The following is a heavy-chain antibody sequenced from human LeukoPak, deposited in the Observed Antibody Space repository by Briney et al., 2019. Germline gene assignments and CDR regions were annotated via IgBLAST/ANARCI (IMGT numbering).Heavy chain of an antibody. D-gene: IGHD3-16*02. CDR2: INPSGGST. CDR3: TRTDYDYVWGSYRYSGHAFDI. Sequence: GASVQVSCKASGYSLTSYYMHWVRQAPGQGLEWVAIINPSGGSTRYAQKFQDRVTVTRDTSTSTVYMELSSLRSEDTAVYFCTRTDYDYVWGSYRYSGHAFDIWGQGTMVTVSS. V-gene: IGHV1-46*03. J-gene: IGHJ3*02. CDR1: GYSLTSYY.